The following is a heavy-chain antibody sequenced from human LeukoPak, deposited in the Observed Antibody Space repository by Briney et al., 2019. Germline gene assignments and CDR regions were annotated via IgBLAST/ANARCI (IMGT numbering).Heavy chain of an antibody. CDR1: GFTFSGSA. CDR3: TNLPYDFEYG. CDR2: IRTKANSYAT. V-gene: IGHV3-73*01. J-gene: IGHJ4*02. Sequence: GGSLRLSCAASGFTFSGSAMHWVRQASGKGLEWVGRIRTKANSYATAYTASVKGRFTISRDDSKNTAYLQMNSLKTEDTAVHYCTNLPYDFEYGWGQGTLVTVSS. D-gene: IGHD3-3*01.